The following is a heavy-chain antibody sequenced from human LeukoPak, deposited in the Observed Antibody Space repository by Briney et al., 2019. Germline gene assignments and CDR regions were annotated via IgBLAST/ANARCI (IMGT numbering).Heavy chain of an antibody. CDR1: GYTFTSYA. J-gene: IGHJ4*02. Sequence: ASVKVSCKASGYTFTSYAMNWVRQAPGQGLEWMGWINTNTGNPTYAQGFTGRFVFSLDTSVSTAYLQISSLKAEDTAVYYCASMRVEMATILEPRSFDYWGQGILVTVSS. V-gene: IGHV7-4-1*02. CDR3: ASMRVEMATILEPRSFDY. D-gene: IGHD5-24*01. CDR2: INTNTGNP.